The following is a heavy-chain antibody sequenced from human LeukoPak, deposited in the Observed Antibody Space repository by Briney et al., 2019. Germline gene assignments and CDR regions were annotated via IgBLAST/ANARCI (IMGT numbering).Heavy chain of an antibody. J-gene: IGHJ4*02. CDR2: IDYSGST. V-gene: IGHV4-31*03. CDR1: GGSISSGGYH. D-gene: IGHD5-24*01. Sequence: SQTLSLTCTVSGGSISSGGYHWSWIRQHPGKGLEYIAYIDYSGSTYYNPSLQSRVTISVDTSKNQFSLKLSSVTAADMAVYYCARAHFRRDGYNHFDYWGQGTLVTVSS. CDR3: ARAHFRRDGYNHFDY.